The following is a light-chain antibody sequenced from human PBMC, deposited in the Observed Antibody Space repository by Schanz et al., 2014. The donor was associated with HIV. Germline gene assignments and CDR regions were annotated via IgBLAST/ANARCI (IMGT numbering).Light chain of an antibody. V-gene: IGLV2-11*01. CDR3: TSYAGSNDLV. J-gene: IGLJ2*01. Sequence: QSALTQPRSVSGSPGQSITISCTGTSSDIGAFNFVSWYQHHPGKAPKVIIYDVGKRPSGVPDRFSGSKSGNAASLTISGLQAEDEADYYCTSYAGSNDLVFGGGTKLTVL. CDR1: SSDIGAFNF. CDR2: DVG.